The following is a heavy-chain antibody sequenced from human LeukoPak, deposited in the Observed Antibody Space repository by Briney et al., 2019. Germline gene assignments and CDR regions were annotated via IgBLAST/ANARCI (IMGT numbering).Heavy chain of an antibody. V-gene: IGHV3-23*01. CDR3: AKVDTAIDY. CDR2: ISNSGGST. J-gene: IGHJ4*02. D-gene: IGHD5-18*01. Sequence: GGSLRLSCAASGFTFSSYAMSWVRQAPGKGLEWVSAISNSGGSTYFADSVRGRFTISRDNSKNTLYLQMNSLRAEDTAVYYCAKVDTAIDYWGQGTLVTVSS. CDR1: GFTFSSYA.